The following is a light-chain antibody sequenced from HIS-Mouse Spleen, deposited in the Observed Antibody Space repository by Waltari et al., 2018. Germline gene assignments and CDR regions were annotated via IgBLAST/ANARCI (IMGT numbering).Light chain of an antibody. Sequence: EIVLTQSPATLSLSPGERATLSCRASQSVSSYLAWYQQKPGQAPRLLIYDASNRATGIPGRFSGSGSGTDFTLTISSLEPEDCAVYYCQQRSNWPPYTFGQGTKLEIK. CDR3: QQRSNWPPYT. V-gene: IGKV3-11*01. CDR2: DAS. CDR1: QSVSSY. J-gene: IGKJ2*01.